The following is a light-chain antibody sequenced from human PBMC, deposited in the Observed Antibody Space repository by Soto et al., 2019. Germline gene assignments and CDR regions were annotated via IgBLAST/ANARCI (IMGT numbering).Light chain of an antibody. Sequence: QSVLTQPASVSGSPGQSITISCTGTSSDVGNYNYVSWYQQHPGKAPQLLIYEVSHRPSGVSNRFSGSKSGDTASLTISGLQAEDETYYYCSSYRSPSTLVFGGGTKVTVL. J-gene: IGLJ2*01. CDR1: SSDVGNYNY. CDR2: EVS. V-gene: IGLV2-14*01. CDR3: SSYRSPSTLV.